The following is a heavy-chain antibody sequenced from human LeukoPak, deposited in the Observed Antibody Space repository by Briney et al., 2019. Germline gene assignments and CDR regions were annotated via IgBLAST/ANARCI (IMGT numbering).Heavy chain of an antibody. J-gene: IGHJ4*02. D-gene: IGHD6-19*01. V-gene: IGHV3-7*02. CDR1: GLTFSAYW. CDR3: ARFKLVVSSGWYYFDY. CDR2: IKQDGGEK. Sequence: GGSLRLSCAASGLTFSAYWMSWVRQAPGRGLEWVANIKQDGGEKYYVDSVKGRFTISRDNAKNSLYLQMNSLRAEDTAVYYCARFKLVVSSGWYYFDYWGQGTLVTVSS.